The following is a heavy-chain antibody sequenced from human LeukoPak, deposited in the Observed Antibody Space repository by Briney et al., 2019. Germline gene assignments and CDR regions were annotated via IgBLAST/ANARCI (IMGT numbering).Heavy chain of an antibody. V-gene: IGHV4-59*01. CDR2: IYYSGST. Sequence: SETLSLTCTVSGGSISSYYWSWIRQSPGKGLEWIGYIYYSGSTNYNPSLKSRVTISVDTSKNQFSLKLSSVTAADTAVYYCASWAGNTQSDSWSGPFDYWGQGTLVTVSS. CDR1: GGSISSYY. D-gene: IGHD3-3*01. J-gene: IGHJ4*02. CDR3: ASWAGNTQSDSWSGPFDY.